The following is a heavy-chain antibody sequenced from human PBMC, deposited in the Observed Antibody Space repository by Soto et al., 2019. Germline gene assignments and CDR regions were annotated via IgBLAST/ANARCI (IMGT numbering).Heavy chain of an antibody. CDR1: GFTFSSYA. D-gene: IGHD6-19*01. J-gene: IGHJ4*02. Sequence: EVQLLESGGGLVQPGGSLRLSCAASGFTFSSYAMSWVRQAPGKGLEWVSAISGSGGSTYYADSVKGRFTISRDNSKNTLYLQMNSPRAEDTAVYYCAKGGSSGWQSYLFDYWGQGTLVTVSS. V-gene: IGHV3-23*01. CDR2: ISGSGGST. CDR3: AKGGSSGWQSYLFDY.